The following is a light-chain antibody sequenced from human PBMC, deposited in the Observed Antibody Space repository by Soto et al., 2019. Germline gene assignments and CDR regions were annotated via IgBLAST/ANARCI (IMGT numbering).Light chain of an antibody. CDR1: QSVSSSY. CDR2: RTS. V-gene: IGKV3-20*01. CDR3: QQYDSSPRT. Sequence: EIVLTQSPATLSLSPGERATLSCRASQSVSSSYLAWYQQKPGQAPRLLIYRTSNRATGIPDRFSGSGSGTDFTLTISRLEPEDFAVYWCQQYDSSPRTVGQGTKVDIK. J-gene: IGKJ1*01.